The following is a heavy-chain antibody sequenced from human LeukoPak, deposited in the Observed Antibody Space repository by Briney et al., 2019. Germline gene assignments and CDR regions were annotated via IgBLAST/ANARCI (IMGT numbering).Heavy chain of an antibody. V-gene: IGHV3-7*04. Sequence: GGSLRLSCAASGFTFSSYWMSWVRQAPGKGLEWAANIKHDGSEKFYVDSVKGRFTISRDNAKNSLYLQLNSLRDEDTAVYYCARITGVAAAGDYWGQGTLVTVSS. CDR1: GFTFSSYW. J-gene: IGHJ4*02. D-gene: IGHD6-25*01. CDR3: ARITGVAAAGDY. CDR2: IKHDGSEK.